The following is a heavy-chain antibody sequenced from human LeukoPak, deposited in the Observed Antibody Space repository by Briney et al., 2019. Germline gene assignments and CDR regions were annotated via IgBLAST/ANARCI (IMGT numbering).Heavy chain of an antibody. CDR1: GFTFSSYA. D-gene: IGHD3-10*01. Sequence: GASLRLSCAASGFTFSSYAMSWVRQAPGKGLEWVSAISGSGGSTYYADSVKGRFTISRDSSKNTLYLQMNSLRAEDTAVYYCAKGDEWFGVYYFDCWGQGTLVTVSS. CDR3: AKGDEWFGVYYFDC. V-gene: IGHV3-23*01. J-gene: IGHJ4*02. CDR2: ISGSGGST.